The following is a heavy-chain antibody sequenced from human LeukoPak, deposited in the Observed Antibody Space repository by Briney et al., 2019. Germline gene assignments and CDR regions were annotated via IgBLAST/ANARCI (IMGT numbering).Heavy chain of an antibody. V-gene: IGHV3-23*01. CDR2: ISGSGGST. D-gene: IGHD5-12*01. CDR3: AKDDSGYDFGWFDP. J-gene: IGHJ5*02. CDR1: GFTFRSYA. Sequence: GGPLSFSGAASGFTFRSYAMSWFRQAPGKGLDWVSAISGSGGSTYYADSVKGRFTISRDNSKNTLYLQMNSLRAEDTAVYYCAKDDSGYDFGWFDPWGQGTLVTVSS.